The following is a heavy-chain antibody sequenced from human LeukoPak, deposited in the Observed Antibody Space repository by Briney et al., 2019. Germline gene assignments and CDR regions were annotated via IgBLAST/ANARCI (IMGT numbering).Heavy chain of an antibody. Sequence: GGSLRLSCAASGFTFSSYSMNWVRQAPGKGLEWVSSISSSSSYIYYADSVKGRFTISRDNAKNSLYLQMNSLRAEDTAVYYCARYYDFWSGPTTVCYYYYYMDVWGKGTTVTVSS. CDR3: ARYYDFWSGPTTVCYYYYYMDV. J-gene: IGHJ6*03. D-gene: IGHD3-3*01. CDR1: GFTFSSYS. V-gene: IGHV3-21*01. CDR2: ISSSSSYI.